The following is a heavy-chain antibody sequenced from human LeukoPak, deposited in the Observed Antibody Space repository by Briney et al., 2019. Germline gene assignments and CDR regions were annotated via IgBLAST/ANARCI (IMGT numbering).Heavy chain of an antibody. Sequence: SETLSLTCTVSGYSISSGYYWGWIRQPPGKGLEWIGSIYHSGSTYYNPSLKSRVTISVDTSKNQFSLKLSSVTAADTAVYYCATYDPFVAAFDIWGQGTMVTVSS. D-gene: IGHD2-21*01. CDR3: ATYDPFVAAFDI. CDR1: GYSISSGYY. CDR2: IYHSGST. V-gene: IGHV4-38-2*02. J-gene: IGHJ3*02.